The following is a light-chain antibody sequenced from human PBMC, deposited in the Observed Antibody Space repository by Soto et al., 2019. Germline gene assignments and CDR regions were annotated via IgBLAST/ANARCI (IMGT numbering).Light chain of an antibody. CDR2: TAS. J-gene: IGKJ2*01. CDR1: QSISTY. Sequence: DIQMTQSPSSLSASVGDRVTITCRASQSISTYLNWYQQKPGKSPNLLIYTASSLQSGVPSRFSGSGSGTDFTLIISSLHPEDFATYYCQQSDSTPYTFGQGTKLEIK. CDR3: QQSDSTPYT. V-gene: IGKV1-39*01.